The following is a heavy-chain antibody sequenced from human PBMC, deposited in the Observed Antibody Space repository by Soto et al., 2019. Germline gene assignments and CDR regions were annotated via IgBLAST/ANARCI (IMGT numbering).Heavy chain of an antibody. CDR2: ISWNSGSI. V-gene: IGHV3-9*01. J-gene: IGHJ6*03. Sequence: GGSLRLSCAASGFTFDDYAMHWVRQAPGKGLEWVSGISWNSGSIGYADSVKGRFTISRDNAKNPLYLQMNSLRAEDTALYYCAREFYYYYYMDVWGKGTTVTVSS. CDR3: AREFYYYYYMDV. CDR1: GFTFDDYA.